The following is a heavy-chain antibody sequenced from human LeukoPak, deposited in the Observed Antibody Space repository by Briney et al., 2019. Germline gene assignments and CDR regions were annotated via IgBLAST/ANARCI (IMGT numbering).Heavy chain of an antibody. J-gene: IGHJ4*02. V-gene: IGHV4-38-2*01. Sequence: SETLSLPCAVSGYSISSGYYWGWARQPPGKGLEWVGTFSYSGSAYYNWSLRSRVTMSRDTSTNQFSLRLTSLTAADTAVYYCARLGGSGTYYRYYFDYWGQGTLVTVSS. CDR1: GYSISSGYY. CDR2: FSYSGSA. CDR3: ARLGGSGTYYRYYFDY. D-gene: IGHD1-26*01.